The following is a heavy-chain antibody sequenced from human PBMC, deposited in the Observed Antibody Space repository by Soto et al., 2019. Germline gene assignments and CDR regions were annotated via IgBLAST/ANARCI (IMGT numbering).Heavy chain of an antibody. Sequence: QVQLVQSGAEVKKPGASVKVSCKASGYTFTSYYMHWVRQAPGQGLEWMGIINPSGGSTTYAQKFPGRVTMTRETYTSTVYMELSSLRSEDTAVYYCARVGCSGGSCYAVDYWGQGTLVTVSS. V-gene: IGHV1-46*01. CDR1: GYTFTSYY. CDR2: INPSGGST. D-gene: IGHD2-15*01. CDR3: ARVGCSGGSCYAVDY. J-gene: IGHJ4*02.